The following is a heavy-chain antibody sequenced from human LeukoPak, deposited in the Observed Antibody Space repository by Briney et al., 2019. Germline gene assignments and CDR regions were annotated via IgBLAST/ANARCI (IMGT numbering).Heavy chain of an antibody. D-gene: IGHD3-22*01. J-gene: IGHJ4*02. CDR2: IKSKIDGATT. CDR3: STYLFDSSGYVLSDY. Sequence: PGGSLRLSCAASGFTFSNAWMSWVRQAPGKGLEWVGRIKSKIDGATTDYAAPVKGRFTISRDDSKNTLYLQMNSLKTEDTAVYYCSTYLFDSSGYVLSDYWGQGTPVTVSS. CDR1: GFTFSNAW. V-gene: IGHV3-15*01.